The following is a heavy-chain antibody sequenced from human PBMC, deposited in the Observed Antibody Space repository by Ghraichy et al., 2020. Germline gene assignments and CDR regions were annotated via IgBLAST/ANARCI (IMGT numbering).Heavy chain of an antibody. D-gene: IGHD3-3*01. Sequence: SETLSLTCTVSGGSISSYYWSWIRQPPGKGLEWIGYIYYSGSTNYNPSLKSRVTISVDTSKNQFSLKLSSVTAADTAVYYCARLRGYDFWSGYYTGLDAFDIWGQGTMVTVSS. CDR3: ARLRGYDFWSGYYTGLDAFDI. CDR1: GGSISSYY. V-gene: IGHV4-59*08. CDR2: IYYSGST. J-gene: IGHJ3*02.